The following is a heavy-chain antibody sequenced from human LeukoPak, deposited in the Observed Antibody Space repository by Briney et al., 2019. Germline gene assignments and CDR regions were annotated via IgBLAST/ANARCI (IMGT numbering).Heavy chain of an antibody. CDR3: ARQISDYYYYYIDV. CDR1: GGSISSSHYY. J-gene: IGHJ6*03. D-gene: IGHD3-10*01. CDR2: IYYSGTT. V-gene: IGHV4-39*01. Sequence: SETLSLTCTVSGGSISSSHYYWGWIRQTPGKGLEWIGTIYYSGTTYYNPSLESRATIPEDTSKNQFSLTLRSVTAAGTAVYYCARQISDYYYYYIDVWGKGTTVTVSS.